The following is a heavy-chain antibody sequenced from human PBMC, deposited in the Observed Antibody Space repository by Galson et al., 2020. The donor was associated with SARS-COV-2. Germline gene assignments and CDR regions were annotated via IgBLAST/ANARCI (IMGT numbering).Heavy chain of an antibody. D-gene: IGHD2-2*01. Sequence: ASVKVSCKASGYTFSTYGISWVRQAPGQGLEWMGWVSAYNGNTKYAQKLQGRVTMTTDTSTSTAYMELRSLRSDDTAVYYCARDPRSGGGVIPVGILGLFDSWGQGTLVTVSS. CDR3: ARDPRSGGGVIPVGILGLFDS. V-gene: IGHV1-18*01. CDR1: GYTFSTYG. CDR2: VSAYNGNT. J-gene: IGHJ4*02.